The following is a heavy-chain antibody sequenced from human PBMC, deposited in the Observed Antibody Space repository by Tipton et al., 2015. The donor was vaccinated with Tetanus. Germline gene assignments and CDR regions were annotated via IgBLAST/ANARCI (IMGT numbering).Heavy chain of an antibody. CDR3: AKDRSFALVNALDM. J-gene: IGHJ3*02. CDR2: INGGGGST. Sequence: SLRLSCAASGFNFGSYAMNWVRQAPGMGLEWVSDINGGGGSTRYADSVKGRFTISRDNSKNTVYLQMNSLRVEDTALYYCAKDRSFALVNALDMWGPGTLVTVS. D-gene: IGHD3/OR15-3a*01. CDR1: GFNFGSYA. V-gene: IGHV3-23*01.